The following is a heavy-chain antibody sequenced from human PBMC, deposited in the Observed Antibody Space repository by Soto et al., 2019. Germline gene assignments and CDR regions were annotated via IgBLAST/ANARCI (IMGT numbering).Heavy chain of an antibody. CDR3: ARSLGTITGGLLGY. V-gene: IGHV4-59*08. CDR1: GGSISNYY. D-gene: IGHD2-8*02. J-gene: IGHJ4*02. CDR2: VYSSGST. Sequence: SETLSLTCTVSGGSISNYYWSWIRQSPGEGLEWIGYVYSSGSTNFNPSLKSRVTISVDTSKNQFSLKLSSVTAADTAVYYCARSLGTITGGLLGYWGQGTLVTVSS.